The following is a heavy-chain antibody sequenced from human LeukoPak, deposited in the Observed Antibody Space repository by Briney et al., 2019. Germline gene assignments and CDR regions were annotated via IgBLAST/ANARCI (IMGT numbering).Heavy chain of an antibody. V-gene: IGHV1-2*02. D-gene: IGHD4-17*01. CDR2: INPYSGGT. CDR1: GYTFTGYY. Sequence: ASVKVSCKASGYTFTGYYIHWVRQAPGQGPEWLGWINPYSGGTNYAQKFQGRVTMTRDTSVSTAYMELSRLRSDDTAMYYCARDRYYGDYIGWFDPWGQGTLVTVSS. CDR3: ARDRYYGDYIGWFDP. J-gene: IGHJ5*02.